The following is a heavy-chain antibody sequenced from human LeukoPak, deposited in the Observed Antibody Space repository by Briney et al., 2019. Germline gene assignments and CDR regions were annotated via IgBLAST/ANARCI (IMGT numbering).Heavy chain of an antibody. Sequence: PSETLSLTCAVYGGSFSGYYWSWIRQPPGKGLEWIGEINHSGSTNYNPSLKSRVTISVDTSKNQFSLKLSSVTAADTAVYYCARRHYYDSMDYWGQGTLVTVSS. J-gene: IGHJ4*02. CDR2: INHSGST. CDR1: GGSFSGYY. D-gene: IGHD3-22*01. CDR3: ARRHYYDSMDY. V-gene: IGHV4-34*01.